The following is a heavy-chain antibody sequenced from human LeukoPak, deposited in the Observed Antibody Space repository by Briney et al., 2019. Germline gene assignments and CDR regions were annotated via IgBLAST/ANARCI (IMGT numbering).Heavy chain of an antibody. CDR2: MNPNRGNT. Sequence: GASVKDSCKSSGYTFTSYDINWVRQATGQGLEWMGWMNPNRGNTGYAQQFQGRVTMTKNTNISLEYMELSGLRPQDTPVYYCARALSWTTDSYYYMDVWGKGTTVTVSS. V-gene: IGHV1-8*01. CDR3: ARALSWTTDSYYYMDV. J-gene: IGHJ6*03. D-gene: IGHD3/OR15-3a*01. CDR1: GYTFTSYD.